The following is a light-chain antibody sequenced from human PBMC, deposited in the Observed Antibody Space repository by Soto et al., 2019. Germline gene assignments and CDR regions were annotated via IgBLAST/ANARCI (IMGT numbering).Light chain of an antibody. CDR3: QQYDNWPPIN. CDR1: QSVSSY. Sequence: IVMTQSPATLSVSPWERATLSCRASQSVSSYLAWYQQKPGQAPRLLIYGASTRATGIPARFSGSGSGTEFTLTISSLQSEDFAVYYCQQYDNWPPINFGQGTRLEIK. J-gene: IGKJ5*01. CDR2: GAS. V-gene: IGKV3-15*01.